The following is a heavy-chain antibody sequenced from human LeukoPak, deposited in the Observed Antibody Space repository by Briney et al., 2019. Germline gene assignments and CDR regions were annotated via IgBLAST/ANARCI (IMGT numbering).Heavy chain of an antibody. Sequence: ASVKVSCKVSGYTLTELSMHGVRQAPGKGLEWMGGFDPEDSETIYAQKFQGRVTMTEDTSTDTAYMELSSLRSEDTAVYYCATDSGIWNDGPIGYWGQGTLVTVSS. CDR2: FDPEDSET. CDR3: ATDSGIWNDGPIGY. J-gene: IGHJ4*02. CDR1: GYTLTELS. V-gene: IGHV1-24*01. D-gene: IGHD1-1*01.